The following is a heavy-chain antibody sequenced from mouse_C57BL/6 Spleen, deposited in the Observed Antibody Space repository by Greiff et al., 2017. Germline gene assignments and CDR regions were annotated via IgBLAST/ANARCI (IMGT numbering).Heavy chain of an antibody. Sequence: VQLQESGAELVRPGASVTLSCKASGYTFTDYEMHWVKQTPVHGLEWIGAIDPETGGTAYNQKFKGKAILTADKSSSTAYMELRSLTSEDSAVYYCNYDGYYAWFAYWGQGTLVTVSA. J-gene: IGHJ3*01. V-gene: IGHV1-15*01. CDR1: GYTFTDYE. CDR2: IDPETGGT. CDR3: NYDGYYAWFAY. D-gene: IGHD2-3*01.